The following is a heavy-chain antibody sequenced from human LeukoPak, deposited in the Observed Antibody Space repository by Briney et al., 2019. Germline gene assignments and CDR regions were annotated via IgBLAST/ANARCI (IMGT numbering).Heavy chain of an antibody. D-gene: IGHD3-3*01. V-gene: IGHV3-9*01. Sequence: GGSLRLSCAASGFTFDDYAMHWVRQAPGKGLEWVSGISWNSGSIGYADSVKGRFTISRGNAKNSLYLQMNSLRAEDTALYYCAKAVPQYYDFWSGPAGDYYGMDVWGQGTTVTVSS. CDR2: ISWNSGSI. CDR1: GFTFDDYA. CDR3: AKAVPQYYDFWSGPAGDYYGMDV. J-gene: IGHJ6*02.